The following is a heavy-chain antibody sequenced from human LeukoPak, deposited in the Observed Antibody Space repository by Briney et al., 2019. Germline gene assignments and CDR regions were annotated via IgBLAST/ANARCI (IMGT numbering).Heavy chain of an antibody. Sequence: PGGSLRLSCAASRFPFRSYAMNWVRQAPGKGLEWLAGISYDGTNENSADFVKGRFAISRDNSKNTLYLQMNSLSADDTAVNYCARASSYGHFDSWGQGTLVTVSS. V-gene: IGHV3-30*09. J-gene: IGHJ4*02. D-gene: IGHD2-21*01. CDR1: RFPFRSYA. CDR3: ARASSYGHFDS. CDR2: ISYDGTNE.